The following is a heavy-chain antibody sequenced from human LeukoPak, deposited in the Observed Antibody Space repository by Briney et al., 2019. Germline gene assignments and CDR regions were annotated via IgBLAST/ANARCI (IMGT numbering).Heavy chain of an antibody. V-gene: IGHV3-33*01. D-gene: IGHD4-17*01. J-gene: IGHJ4*02. CDR1: GFTFSSCG. CDR2: IWYDGSNK. Sequence: GGSLRLSCAASGFTFSSCGMPWVRQAPGKGLEWVAVIWYDGSNKYYADSVKGRFTISRDNSKNTLYLQMNSLRAEDTAVYYCARDLDYVADYWGQGTLVTVSS. CDR3: ARDLDYVADY.